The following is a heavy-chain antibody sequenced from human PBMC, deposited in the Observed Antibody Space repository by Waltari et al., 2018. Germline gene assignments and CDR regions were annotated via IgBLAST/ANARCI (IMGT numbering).Heavy chain of an antibody. CDR1: GGSLSSCSVY. V-gene: IGHV4-61*02. J-gene: IGHJ6*02. CDR3: ARDEARYYDIMTGGGYYGLDV. Sequence: QVQLQESGPGLVRPSQTLSLTFTVSGGSLSSCSVYWTWIRPPAGKGLEWVGHIFTSGSTKYNPSLKSRVSVSLDTSENQFSLRLSSVTAADTAVYYCARDEARYYDIMTGGGYYGLDVWGQGTTVTVSS. CDR2: IFTSGST. D-gene: IGHD3-9*01.